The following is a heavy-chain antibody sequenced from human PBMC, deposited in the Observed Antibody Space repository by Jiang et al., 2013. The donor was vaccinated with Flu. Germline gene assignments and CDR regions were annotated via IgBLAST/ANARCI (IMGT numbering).Heavy chain of an antibody. CDR1: GYSIGSGYY. V-gene: IGHV4-38-2*02. Sequence: PGLVKPSETLSLTCDVSGYSIGSGYYCGWIRQPPGKGLEWIGNIYHSETISHSVRTYYNPSLKSRVSISVDTSKNQFSLKLSSVTAADTALYFCAREPIVVPGPGAFDVWGQGTMVTVSS. D-gene: IGHD3-22*01. CDR3: AREPIVVPGPGAFDV. CDR2: IYHSETISHSVRT. J-gene: IGHJ3*01.